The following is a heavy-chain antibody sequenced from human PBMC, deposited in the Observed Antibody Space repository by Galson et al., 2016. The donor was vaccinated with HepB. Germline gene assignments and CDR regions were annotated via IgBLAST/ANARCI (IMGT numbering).Heavy chain of an antibody. D-gene: IGHD3-3*01. J-gene: IGHJ4*02. V-gene: IGHV1-46*01. Sequence: SVKVSCKASGHIATTYYINWVRQAPGQGLEWMGISDPSGSRTKYAQNFQGRVTMTGDTSTSTVYMEVRSLQSEDTAFYYCAKTDFWSGPHYFDCWGQGTLVTVSS. CDR3: AKTDFWSGPHYFDC. CDR2: SDPSGSRT. CDR1: GHIATTYY.